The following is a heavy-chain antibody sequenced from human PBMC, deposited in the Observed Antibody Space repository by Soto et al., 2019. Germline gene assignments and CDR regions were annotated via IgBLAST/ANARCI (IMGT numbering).Heavy chain of an antibody. J-gene: IGHJ4*02. Sequence: ASVKVSCKASGYTFTGYYMHWVRQAPGQGLEWMGWINPNSGGTNYAQKFQGRVTMTRDTSISTAYMELSRLRSDDTAVYYCASVYCSGGSCYSFDYSGQGTLVTVSS. V-gene: IGHV1-2*02. D-gene: IGHD2-15*01. CDR1: GYTFTGYY. CDR3: ASVYCSGGSCYSFDY. CDR2: INPNSGGT.